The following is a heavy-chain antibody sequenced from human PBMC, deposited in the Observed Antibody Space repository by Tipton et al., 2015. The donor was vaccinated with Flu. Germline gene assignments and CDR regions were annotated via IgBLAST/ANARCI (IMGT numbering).Heavy chain of an antibody. D-gene: IGHD3-10*01. J-gene: IGHJ4*02. V-gene: IGHV4-4*07. Sequence: TLSLTCTVSGGSTSSFYWSCIRQPAGKGLEWIGRVYASGSTKYNPSLKSRVTMSVDTPKNEFSLKLSSVTAADTAVYYCARGSGSGTYVIFYFWGQGTLVTVSS. CDR3: ARGSGSGTYVIFYF. CDR2: VYASGST. CDR1: GGSTSSFY.